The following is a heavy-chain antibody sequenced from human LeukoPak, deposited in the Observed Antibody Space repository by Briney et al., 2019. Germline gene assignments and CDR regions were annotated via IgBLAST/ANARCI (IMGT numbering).Heavy chain of an antibody. CDR3: AKQQVARYYGMDV. V-gene: IGHV3-30*18. D-gene: IGHD6-13*01. J-gene: IGHJ6*02. Sequence: HPGGSLRLSCAASGFTFSSYGMHWVSQAPGKGLEWVAVISHDGSNKYYADSVKGRFPISRDNSKNALYLQMNSLRPEDGAMYYGAKQQVARYYGMDVWGQGTTGTVSS. CDR2: ISHDGSNK. CDR1: GFTFSSYG.